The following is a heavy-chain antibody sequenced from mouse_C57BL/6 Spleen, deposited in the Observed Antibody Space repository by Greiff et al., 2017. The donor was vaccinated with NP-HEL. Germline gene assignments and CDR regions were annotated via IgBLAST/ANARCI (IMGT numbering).Heavy chain of an antibody. CDR3: ARWYSNYLDY. CDR1: GFNIKDYY. V-gene: IGHV14-2*01. Sequence: VQLQQSGAELVKPGASVKLSCTASGFNIKDYYMHWVKQRTEQGLEWIGRIDPEDGETKYAPKFPGKATITADTSSNTAYLQLSSLTSEDTAVYYCARWYSNYLDYWGQGTTLTVSS. CDR2: IDPEDGET. J-gene: IGHJ2*01. D-gene: IGHD2-5*01.